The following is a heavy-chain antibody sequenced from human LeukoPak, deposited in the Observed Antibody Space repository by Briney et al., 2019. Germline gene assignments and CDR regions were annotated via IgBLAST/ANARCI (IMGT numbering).Heavy chain of an antibody. V-gene: IGHV3-30*03. CDR1: GFTFSGYG. CDR3: ARDRPLDY. CDR2: IAYDGSNK. J-gene: IGHJ4*02. Sequence: SGRSLRLSCAASGFTFSGYGMHWVRQAPGKGLEWVAVIAYDGSNKYYADSVKGRFTISRDNSKNTLYLQMNSLRAEDTAVYYCARDRPLDYWGQGTLVTVSS.